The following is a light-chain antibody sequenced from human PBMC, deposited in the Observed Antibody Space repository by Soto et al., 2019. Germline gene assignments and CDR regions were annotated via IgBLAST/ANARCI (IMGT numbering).Light chain of an antibody. CDR1: SSDIGYYNY. Sequence: QSALTQPASVSGSPGQSITVSCTGTSSDIGYYNYVSWFQQHPGKAPKLIISQVTNRPSGISTRFSGSKSGNTASLTISGLQAEDEAIYYCSSNKIGSTYAFGTGTK. CDR3: SSNKIGSTYA. CDR2: QVT. J-gene: IGLJ1*01. V-gene: IGLV2-14*01.